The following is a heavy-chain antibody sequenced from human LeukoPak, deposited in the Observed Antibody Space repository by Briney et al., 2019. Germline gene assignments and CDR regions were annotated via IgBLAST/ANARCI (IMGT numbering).Heavy chain of an antibody. D-gene: IGHD2-2*01. Sequence: GGSLRLSCAASGFTFSSYGMHWVRQAPGKGLEWVAVISYDGSNKYYADSVKGRFTISRVNSKNTLYLQMNSLRAEDTAVYYCAKTRLAEDIVVVPAAIDLDYWGQGTLVTVSS. J-gene: IGHJ4*02. CDR3: AKTRLAEDIVVVPAAIDLDY. V-gene: IGHV3-30*18. CDR2: ISYDGSNK. CDR1: GFTFSSYG.